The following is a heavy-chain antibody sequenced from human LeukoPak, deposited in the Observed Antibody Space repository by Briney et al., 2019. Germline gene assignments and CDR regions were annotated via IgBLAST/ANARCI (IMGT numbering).Heavy chain of an antibody. J-gene: IGHJ2*01. V-gene: IGHV4-59*01. CDR1: GDSISSYH. CDR2: IYYSGGT. CDR3: ARDKGPYWYFDL. Sequence: SETLSLTCTVSGDSISSYHWNWIRQSPGKGLEWIGNIYYSGGTDYNPSLKSRVTISIDTSKNEISLRLSSVTAADTAVYHCARDKGPYWYFDLWGRGTLVTVSS.